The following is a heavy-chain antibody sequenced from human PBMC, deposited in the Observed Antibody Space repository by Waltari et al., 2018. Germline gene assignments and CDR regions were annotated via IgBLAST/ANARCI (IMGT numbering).Heavy chain of an antibody. V-gene: IGHV4-4*02. D-gene: IGHD6-13*01. CDR2: IYHSGST. CDR3: ARVLAAAGNVPYYFDY. CDR1: GGSLSSSNW. Sequence: QVQLQESGPGLVKPSGTLSLTCAVSGGSLSSSNWWSWVRRPPGKGLEWIGEIYHSGSTNYNPSLKSRVTISVDKSKNQFSLKLSSVTAADTAVYYCARVLAAAGNVPYYFDYWGQGTLVTVSS. J-gene: IGHJ4*02.